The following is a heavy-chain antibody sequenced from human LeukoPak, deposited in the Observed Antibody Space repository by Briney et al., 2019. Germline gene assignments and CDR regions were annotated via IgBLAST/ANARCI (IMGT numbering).Heavy chain of an antibody. Sequence: ASVKVSCKASGYTFTSYGISWVRQAPGQGLEWMGWISAYNGNTNYAQKLQGRVTMTTDTSTSTAYMELRSLRSDDTAVYYCARERYCSSTSCHNWFDPWGQGTLVTVSS. CDR2: ISAYNGNT. CDR1: GYTFTSYG. J-gene: IGHJ5*02. CDR3: ARERYCSSTSCHNWFDP. V-gene: IGHV1-18*01. D-gene: IGHD2-2*01.